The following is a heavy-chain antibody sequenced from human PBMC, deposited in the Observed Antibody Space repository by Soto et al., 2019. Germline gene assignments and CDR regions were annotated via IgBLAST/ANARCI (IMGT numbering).Heavy chain of an antibody. CDR1: GFTFSSYG. Sequence: QVQLVESGGGVVQPGRSLRLSCAASGFTFSSYGMHWVRQAPGKGLEWVAVISYDGSNKYYADSVKGRFTISRDNSKNTLYLQMNSLRAEDTAVYYCAKQTRGSRWYYYYYGMDVWGQGTTVTVSS. CDR2: ISYDGSNK. D-gene: IGHD5-12*01. J-gene: IGHJ6*02. V-gene: IGHV3-30*18. CDR3: AKQTRGSRWYYYYYGMDV.